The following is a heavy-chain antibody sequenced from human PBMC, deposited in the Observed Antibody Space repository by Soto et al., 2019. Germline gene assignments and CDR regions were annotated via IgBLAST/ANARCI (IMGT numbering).Heavy chain of an antibody. CDR2: INPSGGST. V-gene: IGHV1-46*03. D-gene: IGHD2-15*01. CDR3: ARGRLGYCSGGSCYCDI. CDR1: GYTFTSYY. J-gene: IGHJ3*02. Sequence: QVQLVQSGAEVKKPGASVKVSCKASGYTFTSYYMHWVRQAPGQGLEWMGIINPSGGSTSYAQKFQGRVTMTRDTSTSTVYMELSSLRSEDTAVYYCARGRLGYCSGGSCYCDIWGQGTMVTVSS.